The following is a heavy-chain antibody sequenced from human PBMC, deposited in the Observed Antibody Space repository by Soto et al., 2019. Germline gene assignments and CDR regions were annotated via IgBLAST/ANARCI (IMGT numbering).Heavy chain of an antibody. CDR2: IIPILGTA. D-gene: IGHD3-22*01. CDR3: VAYYYDSSGYSVGTFDY. J-gene: IGHJ4*02. CDR1: GYTFTSYG. V-gene: IGHV1-69*13. Sequence: SVKVSCKASGYTFTSYGISWVRQAPGQGLEWMGGIIPILGTANYAQKFQGRVTITADESTSTAYMELSSLRSEDTAVYYCVAYYYDSSGYSVGTFDYWGQGTLVTSPQ.